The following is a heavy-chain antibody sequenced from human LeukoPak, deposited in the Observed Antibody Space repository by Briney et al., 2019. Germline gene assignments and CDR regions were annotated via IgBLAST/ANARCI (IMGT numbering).Heavy chain of an antibody. CDR3: ARDRGKKRWLQLWNAFDI. D-gene: IGHD5-24*01. CDR2: FYYSGST. CDR1: GGSISSFY. Sequence: SETLSLICSVSGGSISSFYWRWIRQPPGKGLVWLGYFYYSGSTNYNPSLKSRVIISVDTSKNQFSLKLSSVTAADTGVYYCARDRGKKRWLQLWNAFDIWGQGTMVTVSS. V-gene: IGHV4-59*13. J-gene: IGHJ3*02.